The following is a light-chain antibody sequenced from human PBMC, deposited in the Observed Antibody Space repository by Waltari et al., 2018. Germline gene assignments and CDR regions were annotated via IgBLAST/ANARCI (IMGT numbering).Light chain of an antibody. Sequence: QSVLTQPPSASATPGQRVTISCSGSRSNLGSNYLYWYQQLPGTAPKRLTYGNNNRPSGAPDLFSGSKAGSSASLAIPGLQAEDEAYYYCQSYDNSLSGFWVFGGGTKLTVL. V-gene: IGLV1-40*01. CDR3: QSYDNSLSGFWV. CDR1: RSNLGSNY. CDR2: GNN. J-gene: IGLJ3*02.